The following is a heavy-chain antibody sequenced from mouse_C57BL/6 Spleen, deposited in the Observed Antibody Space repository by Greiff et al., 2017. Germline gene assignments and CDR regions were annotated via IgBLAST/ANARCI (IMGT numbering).Heavy chain of an antibody. Sequence: EVQLQQSGPELVKPGASVKISCKASGYSFTGYYMNWVKQSPEKSLEWIGEINPSTGGTTYNQKFKAKATLTVDKSSSTAYMQLKSLTSEDSAVYYCAREFYGSSYVRAYWGQGTLVTVSA. D-gene: IGHD1-1*01. CDR3: AREFYGSSYVRAY. V-gene: IGHV1-42*01. CDR2: INPSTGGT. J-gene: IGHJ3*01. CDR1: GYSFTGYY.